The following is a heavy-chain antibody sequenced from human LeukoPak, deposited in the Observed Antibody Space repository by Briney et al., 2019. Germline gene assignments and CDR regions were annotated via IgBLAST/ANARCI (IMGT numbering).Heavy chain of an antibody. D-gene: IGHD6-13*01. CDR1: GYSISSGYY. CDR2: IYHSGST. CDR3: ARALYSRPAGP. V-gene: IGHV4-38-2*02. Sequence: SETLSLTCTVSGYSISSGYYWGWIRQPPGKGLEWVGSIYHSGSTYYNPSLKSRVTISVDTSKNQFSLKLSSVTAADTAEYYCARALYSRPAGPWGQGTLVTVSS. J-gene: IGHJ5*02.